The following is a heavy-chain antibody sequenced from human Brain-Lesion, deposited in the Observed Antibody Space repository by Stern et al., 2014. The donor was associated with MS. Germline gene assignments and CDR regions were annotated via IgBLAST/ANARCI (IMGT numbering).Heavy chain of an antibody. CDR1: GYIFIGYY. D-gene: IGHD1-26*01. CDR3: ARDHYLGMDV. J-gene: IGHJ6*02. V-gene: IGHV1-2*02. CDR2: INPNTGGT. Sequence: DQLVASGAEVKKPGASVKVSCKTSGYIFIGYYIHWVRQAPGQGLEWMAWINPNTGGTKYAQKFQGRVTMSRDTSISTAYVELSSLTSDDTAVYYCARDHYLGMDVWGQGTTVTVSS.